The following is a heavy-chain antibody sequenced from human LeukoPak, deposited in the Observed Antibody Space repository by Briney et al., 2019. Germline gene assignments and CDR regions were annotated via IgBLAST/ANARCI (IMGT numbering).Heavy chain of an antibody. CDR2: INPNSGGT. V-gene: IGHV1-2*02. Sequence: ASVKVSCKASGYXFTDYYIHWVRQAPGQGLEWMGWINPNSGGTNYAQKFQGKVTMTRDTSISTAYMELSRLTSDDTAVFYCAKNLRVAATGSFVAFDIWGQGTMVTVSS. J-gene: IGHJ3*02. CDR1: GYXFTDYY. CDR3: AKNLRVAATGSFVAFDI. D-gene: IGHD6-13*01.